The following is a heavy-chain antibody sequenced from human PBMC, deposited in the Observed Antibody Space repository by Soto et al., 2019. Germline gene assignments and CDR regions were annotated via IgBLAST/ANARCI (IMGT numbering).Heavy chain of an antibody. V-gene: IGHV1-69*01. CDR2: IIPIFGTA. D-gene: IGHD5-12*01. CDR3: ARDGYNTGRFDY. CDR1: GGTFSSYA. J-gene: IGHJ4*02. Sequence: QVQLVQSGAEVKKPGSSVKVSCKASGGTFSSYAITWVRQAPGQGLEWMGGIIPIFGTANYAQKFQGRVTITADEYTSTAYMELSSLRTEDTPVYYCARDGYNTGRFDYWGQGNLVTVSS.